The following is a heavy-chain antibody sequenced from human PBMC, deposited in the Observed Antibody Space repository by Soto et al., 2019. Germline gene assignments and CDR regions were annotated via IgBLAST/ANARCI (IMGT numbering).Heavy chain of an antibody. CDR2: INSDGSST. V-gene: IGHV3-74*01. CDR3: ARDRGWFGEVPFDY. CDR1: GFSFSSYW. D-gene: IGHD3-10*01. J-gene: IGHJ4*02. Sequence: EVQLVESGGGLVQPGGSLRLSCAASGFSFSSYWMHWVRQAPGKGLVWVSRINSDGSSTSYADSVKGRFTISRDNAKNTLYLQMNSLRAEDTAVYYCARDRGWFGEVPFDYWCQGTLVTVSS.